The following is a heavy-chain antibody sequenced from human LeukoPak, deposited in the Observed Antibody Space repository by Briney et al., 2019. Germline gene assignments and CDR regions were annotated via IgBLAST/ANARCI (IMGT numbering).Heavy chain of an antibody. CDR3: ARGGSYFPPSFDY. CDR1: GGSISSYY. V-gene: IGHV4-59*01. CDR2: IYYSGST. Sequence: SETLSLTCTVSGGSISSYYWGWIRQPPGKGLEWIGSIYYSGSTNYNPSLKSRVTISVDTSKNQFSLKLSSVTAADTAVYYCARGGSYFPPSFDYWGQGTLVTVSS. J-gene: IGHJ4*02. D-gene: IGHD1-26*01.